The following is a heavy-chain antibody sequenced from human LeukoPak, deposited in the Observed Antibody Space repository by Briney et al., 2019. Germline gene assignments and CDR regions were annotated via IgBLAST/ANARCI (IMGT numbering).Heavy chain of an antibody. V-gene: IGHV4-59*01. CDR1: GGSISSYY. J-gene: IGHJ6*03. CDR2: IYYSGST. D-gene: IGHD3-10*01. CDR3: ARGRSSMVRGYYYYYMDV. Sequence: SETLSLTCTVSGGSISSYYWSWIRQPPGKGLEWIGYIYYSGSTNYNPSLKSRVTISVDTSKNQFSLELSSVTAADTAVYYCARGRSSMVRGYYYYYMDVWGKGTTVTISS.